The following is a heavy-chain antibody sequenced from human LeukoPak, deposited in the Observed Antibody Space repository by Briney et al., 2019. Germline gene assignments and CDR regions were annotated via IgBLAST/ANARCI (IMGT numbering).Heavy chain of an antibody. J-gene: IGHJ4*02. V-gene: IGHV3-33*01. CDR3: VREDTPATANY. D-gene: IGHD2-21*02. Sequence: GRSLRLSCVASGFPFSSYGMHWVRQAPGKGLEWVAVIWSVGGAEYYADSVKGRFTISRDNSKNMLFLQMNSLRAEDTAVYYCVREDTPATANYWGQGTLVTISS. CDR2: IWSVGGAE. CDR1: GFPFSSYG.